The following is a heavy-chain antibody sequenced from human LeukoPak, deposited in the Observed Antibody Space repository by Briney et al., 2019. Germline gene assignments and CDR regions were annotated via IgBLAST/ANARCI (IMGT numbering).Heavy chain of an antibody. CDR1: GFTFSSYS. Sequence: GGSLRPSCAASGFTFSSYSMNWVRQAPGKGLEWVSSISSSSSYIYYADSVKGRFTISRDNAKNSLYLQMNSLRAEDTAVYYCARSSSGSYWIDYWGQGTLVTVSS. D-gene: IGHD1-26*01. J-gene: IGHJ4*02. CDR2: ISSSSSYI. CDR3: ARSSSGSYWIDY. V-gene: IGHV3-21*01.